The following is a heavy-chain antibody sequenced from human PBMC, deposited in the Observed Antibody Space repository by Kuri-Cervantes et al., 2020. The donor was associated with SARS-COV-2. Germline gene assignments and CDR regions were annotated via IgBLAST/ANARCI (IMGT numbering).Heavy chain of an antibody. J-gene: IGHJ4*02. CDR3: ASFVPRVGY. V-gene: IGHV4-59*11. D-gene: IGHD6-6*01. Sequence: SETLSLTCTVSGGSISSHYWSWIRQPPGKGLEWIGYIYSGSTNYNPSLKSRVTISVDTSKNQFSLKLSSVTAEDTAVYYCASFVPRVGYWGQGTLVNVSS. CDR2: IYSGST. CDR1: GGSISSHY.